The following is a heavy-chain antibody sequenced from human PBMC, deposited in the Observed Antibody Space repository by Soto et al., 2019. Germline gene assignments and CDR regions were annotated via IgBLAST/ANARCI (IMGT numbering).Heavy chain of an antibody. Sequence: GGSLRLPCAASGLLVSNNYMSLVRQDPGKGLEWVSIMYSGGTTYYADSVECRFTMSRDNSKNTLYLQMNILRAEDTAVYYCAKVETWTYLDYWGQGTLVTVSS. CDR2: MYSGGTT. J-gene: IGHJ4*02. CDR3: AKVETWTYLDY. D-gene: IGHD5-12*01. V-gene: IGHV3-53*01. CDR1: GLLVSNNY.